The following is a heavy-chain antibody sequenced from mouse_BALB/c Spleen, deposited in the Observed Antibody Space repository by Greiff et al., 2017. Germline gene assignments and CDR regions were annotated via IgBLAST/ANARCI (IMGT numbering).Heavy chain of an antibody. V-gene: IGHV1-7*01. J-gene: IGHJ4*01. CDR2: INPSTGYT. CDR1: GYTFTSYW. Sequence: QVQLQQSGAELAKPGASVKMSCKASGYTFTSYWMHWVKQRPGQGLEWIGYINPSTGYTEYNQKFKDKATLTADKSSSTAYMQLSSLTSEDSAVYYCARSHLLYGTLPMDYWGQGTSVTVSS. D-gene: IGHD1-1*01. CDR3: ARSHLLYGTLPMDY.